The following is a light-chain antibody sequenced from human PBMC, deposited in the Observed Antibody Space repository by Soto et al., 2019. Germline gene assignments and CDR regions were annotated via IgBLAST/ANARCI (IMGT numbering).Light chain of an antibody. J-gene: IGLJ1*01. CDR1: SSDVGAYTF. Sequence: QSVLTQPASVSGSPGQSITISCTGTSSDVGAYTFVSWYQQHPDKVPKLMIFDVSRRPSGVPDRFSGSKSGNTASLTISGLQPEDEADYYCRSYTSSSTHVFGSGTKLTVL. V-gene: IGLV2-14*03. CDR3: RSYTSSSTHV. CDR2: DVS.